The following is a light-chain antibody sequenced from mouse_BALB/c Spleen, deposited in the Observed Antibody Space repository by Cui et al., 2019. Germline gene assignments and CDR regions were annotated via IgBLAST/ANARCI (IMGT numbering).Light chain of an antibody. J-gene: IGKJ2*01. V-gene: IGKV12-44*01. Sequence: IQMTQSPASLYASVGETVTITCRASENIYSYLAWYQQKQGKSPQLLVYNAKTLAEGVPSRFSGSGSGTQFSLKINSLQPEDFGSYYCQHHYGTPYTFGGGTKLEIK. CDR1: ENIYSY. CDR2: NAK. CDR3: QHHYGTPYT.